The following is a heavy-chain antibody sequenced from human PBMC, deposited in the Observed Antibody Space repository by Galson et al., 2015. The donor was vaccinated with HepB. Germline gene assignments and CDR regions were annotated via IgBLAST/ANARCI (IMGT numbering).Heavy chain of an antibody. Sequence: SLRLSCAASGFTFSSYSMNWVRQAPGKGLEWVSYISSSSSTIYYADSVKGRFTISRDNAKNSLYLQMNSLRAEDTAVYYCARDYYDSNGYSWGQGTLVTVSS. J-gene: IGHJ5*02. CDR3: ARDYYDSNGYS. CDR1: GFTFSSYS. CDR2: ISSSSSTI. V-gene: IGHV3-48*01. D-gene: IGHD3-22*01.